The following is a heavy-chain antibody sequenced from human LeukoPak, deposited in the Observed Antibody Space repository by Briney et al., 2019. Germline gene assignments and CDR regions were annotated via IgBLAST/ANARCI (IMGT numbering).Heavy chain of an antibody. J-gene: IGHJ3*02. CDR3: ARQKAAISAFDI. CDR2: IYYSGST. CDR1: GGSISSSSYY. V-gene: IGHV4-39*01. D-gene: IGHD2-2*02. Sequence: SETLSLTCTVSGGSISSSSYYWCWIRQPPGKGLEWIGSIYYSGSTYYNPSLKSRVTISVDTSKNQFSLKLSSVTAADTAVYYCARQKAAISAFDIWGQGTMVTVSS.